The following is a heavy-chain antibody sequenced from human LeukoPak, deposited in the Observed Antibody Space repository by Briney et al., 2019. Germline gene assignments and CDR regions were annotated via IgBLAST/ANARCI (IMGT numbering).Heavy chain of an antibody. CDR1: GNTFTGYY. J-gene: IGHJ4*02. V-gene: IGHV1-69*02. Sequence: SVKVSCKASGNTFTGYYMHWVRQAPGQGLEWMGRFVPSVDVANYSPKFRGRVTITADKSTTTVFMELSSLRSEDTAVYYCATLCSGGFCYIDYWGQGILVTVSS. CDR3: ATLCSGGFCYIDY. CDR2: FVPSVDVA. D-gene: IGHD2-15*01.